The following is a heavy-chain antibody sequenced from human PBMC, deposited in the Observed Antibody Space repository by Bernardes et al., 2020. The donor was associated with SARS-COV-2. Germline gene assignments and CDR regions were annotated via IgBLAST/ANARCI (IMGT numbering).Heavy chain of an antibody. D-gene: IGHD3-10*01. CDR1: GFTFSRNA. CDR2: ISRNGDST. J-gene: IGHJ4*02. V-gene: IGHV3-64*02. Sequence: GGSLRLSCAASGFTFSRNAMIWVRQAPGKGLEYVSAISRNGDSTYYADSVKGRFTISRDNSKNTLYLQMGSLRAEDMAVYYCARSVRAGYGVYDFWGQGTLVTVSS. CDR3: ARSVRAGYGVYDF.